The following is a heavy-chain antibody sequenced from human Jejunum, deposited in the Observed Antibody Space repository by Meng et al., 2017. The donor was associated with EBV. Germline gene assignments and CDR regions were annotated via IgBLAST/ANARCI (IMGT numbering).Heavy chain of an antibody. CDR2: TYYRSKWST. CDR3: ARGAMAGRPLSS. D-gene: IGHD6-19*01. V-gene: IGHV6-1*02. CDR1: GDSVSNNGVT. Sequence: VQLQKLGPGVVKPPPTRSLTLDISGDSVSNNGVTWNWIRQYPSRGLEWLGRTYYRSKWSTDYILSVRSRITINADTSRNRFSLQLNSVTPEYTAIYSWARGAMAGRPLSSWGQGTLVTASS. J-gene: IGHJ5*02.